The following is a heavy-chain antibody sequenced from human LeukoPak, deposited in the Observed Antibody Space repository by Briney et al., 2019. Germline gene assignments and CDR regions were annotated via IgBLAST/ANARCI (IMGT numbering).Heavy chain of an antibody. V-gene: IGHV4-38-2*02. D-gene: IGHD2-21*02. CDR3: ARDQAYCGGDCYFDF. J-gene: IGHJ4*02. CDR2: IYHSGST. Sequence: SETLSLTCAVSDYSSSSAYYWGWIPQPPGKGLEWIGSIYHSGSTDYNPSLKSRVTISVDTSKNQFSLKLRSVTAADTAVYYCARDQAYCGGDCYFDFWGQGTLVTVSS. CDR1: DYSSSSAYY.